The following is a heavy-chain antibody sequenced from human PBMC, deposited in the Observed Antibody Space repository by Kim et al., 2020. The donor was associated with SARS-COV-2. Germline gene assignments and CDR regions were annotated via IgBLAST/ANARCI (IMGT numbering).Heavy chain of an antibody. V-gene: IGHV4-34*01. Sequence: YNPSLKSRVTISVDTSNNQFSLKLSSVTAADTAVYYCARGGCSSTSCYLDWGQGTLVTVSS. D-gene: IGHD2-2*01. J-gene: IGHJ4*02. CDR3: ARGGCSSTSCYLD.